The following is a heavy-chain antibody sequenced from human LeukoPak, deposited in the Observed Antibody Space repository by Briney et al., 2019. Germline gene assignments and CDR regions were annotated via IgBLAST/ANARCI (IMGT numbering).Heavy chain of an antibody. V-gene: IGHV1-18*01. CDR3: ARELYYYDSSGYYSHAFDI. J-gene: IGHJ3*02. Sequence: ASVKVSCKASGYTFTSYGISWVRQAPGQGLEWMGWISAYNGNTNYAQKLQGRVTMTTDTFTSTAYVELRSLRSDDTAVYYCARELYYYDSSGYYSHAFDIWGQGTMVTVSS. CDR1: GYTFTSYG. CDR2: ISAYNGNT. D-gene: IGHD3-22*01.